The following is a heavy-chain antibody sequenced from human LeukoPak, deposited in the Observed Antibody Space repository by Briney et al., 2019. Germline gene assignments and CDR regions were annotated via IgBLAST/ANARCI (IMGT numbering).Heavy chain of an antibody. CDR3: ARRVRGYCSSTSCYTDAFDI. J-gene: IGHJ3*02. Sequence: SETLSLTCAVYGGSFSGYYWSWIRQPPGKGLEWIGEINHSGSTNYNPSLKSRVTISVDTSKNQFSLKLSSVTAADTAVYYCARRVRGYCSSTSCYTDAFDIWGQGIMATVSS. V-gene: IGHV4-34*01. CDR1: GGSFSGYY. CDR2: INHSGST. D-gene: IGHD2-2*02.